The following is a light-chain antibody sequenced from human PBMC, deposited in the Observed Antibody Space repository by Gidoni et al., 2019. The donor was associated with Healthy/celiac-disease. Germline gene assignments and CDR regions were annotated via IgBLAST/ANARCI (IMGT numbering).Light chain of an antibody. J-gene: IGLJ3*02. Sequence: QSALTQPAFVSGSPGHSNTISCTGTSSDVGSYNLVSWYQQHPGKAPKLMIYEGSKRHSGVSNRFSGSKSGNTASLTISGLQAEDEADYYCCSYAGSRGRVFGGGTKLTVL. CDR3: CSYAGSRGRV. CDR2: EGS. CDR1: SSDVGSYNL. V-gene: IGLV2-23*01.